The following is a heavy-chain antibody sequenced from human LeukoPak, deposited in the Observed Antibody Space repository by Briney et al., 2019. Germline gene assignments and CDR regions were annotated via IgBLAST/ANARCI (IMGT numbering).Heavy chain of an antibody. CDR3: AKSGVAGYDFWSGYYPFDY. CDR1: GGSFSGYY. D-gene: IGHD3-3*01. CDR2: INHSGST. J-gene: IGHJ4*02. Sequence: SETLSLTCAVYGGSFSGYYWSWIRQPPGKGLEWIGEINHSGSTNYNPSLKSRVTISVDTSKNRFSLKLSSVTAADTAVYYCAKSGVAGYDFWSGYYPFDYWGQGTLVTVSS. V-gene: IGHV4-34*01.